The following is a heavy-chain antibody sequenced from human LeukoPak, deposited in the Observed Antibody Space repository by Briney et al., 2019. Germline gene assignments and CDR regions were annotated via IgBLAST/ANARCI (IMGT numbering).Heavy chain of an antibody. J-gene: IGHJ5*02. V-gene: IGHV4-61*02. CDR2: IYNSGST. CDR1: GGSISSGTYY. Sequence: SQTLSLTCTVSGGSISSGTYYWTWIRQPAGKGLEWIGRIYNSGSTSYNPSLKSRVTISMDTSKNQFSLKLNSVTAADTAVYYCARAHCGGDCYPFDPWGQGTLVTVSS. D-gene: IGHD2-21*02. CDR3: ARAHCGGDCYPFDP.